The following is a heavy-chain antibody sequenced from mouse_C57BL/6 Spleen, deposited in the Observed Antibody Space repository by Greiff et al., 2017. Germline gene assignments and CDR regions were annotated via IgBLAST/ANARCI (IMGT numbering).Heavy chain of an antibody. CDR1: GFTFSSYT. V-gene: IGHV5-9*01. Sequence: EVQVVESGGGLVKPGGSLKLSCAASGFTFSSYTMSWVRQTPEKRLEWVATISGGGGNTYYPDSVKGRFTISRDNAKNTLYLQMSSLRSEDTALYYCARQGYYEDAMDYWGQGTSVTVSS. CDR3: ARQGYYEDAMDY. D-gene: IGHD2-4*01. J-gene: IGHJ4*01. CDR2: ISGGGGNT.